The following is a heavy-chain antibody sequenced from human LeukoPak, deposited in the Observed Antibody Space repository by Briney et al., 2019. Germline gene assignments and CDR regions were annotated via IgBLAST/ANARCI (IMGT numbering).Heavy chain of an antibody. V-gene: IGHV3-43*01. CDR2: ISWDGGST. D-gene: IGHD1-14*01. CDR3: ARGITSAFDP. J-gene: IGHJ5*02. CDR1: GFTFDDYT. Sequence: GGSLRLSCAASGFTFDDYTMHWVRQAPGKGVEWVSLISWDGGSTYYADSVKGRFIISRDNSKNSLYLQMNSLRTEDTALYYCARGITSAFDPWGQGTLVTVSS.